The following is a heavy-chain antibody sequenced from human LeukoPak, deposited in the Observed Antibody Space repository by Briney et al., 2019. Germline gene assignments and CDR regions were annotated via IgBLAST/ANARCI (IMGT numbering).Heavy chain of an antibody. CDR1: GFTFSSYG. CDR3: AKDSTAYYYGMDV. Sequence: GGSLRLSCAASGFTFSSYGMHWVRQAPGKELEWVAVISYDGSNKYYADSVKGRFTISRDNSKNTLYLQMNSLRAEDTAVYYCAKDSTAYYYGMDVWGQGTTVTVSS. J-gene: IGHJ6*02. CDR2: ISYDGSNK. D-gene: IGHD2-21*02. V-gene: IGHV3-30*18.